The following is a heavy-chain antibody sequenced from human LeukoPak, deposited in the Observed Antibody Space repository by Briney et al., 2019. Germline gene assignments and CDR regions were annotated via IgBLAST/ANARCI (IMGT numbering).Heavy chain of an antibody. CDR3: ARGLGSSWYWGVRGYYHYMDV. Sequence: ASVKVSCKASGYTFTSYDINWVRHATGQGLEWMGWMNPNSGNTGYAQKFQGRVTMTRNTSISTAYMELSSLRSEDTAVYYCARGLGSSWYWGVRGYYHYMDVWGKGTTVTVSS. CDR1: GYTFTSYD. CDR2: MNPNSGNT. D-gene: IGHD6-13*01. J-gene: IGHJ6*03. V-gene: IGHV1-8*01.